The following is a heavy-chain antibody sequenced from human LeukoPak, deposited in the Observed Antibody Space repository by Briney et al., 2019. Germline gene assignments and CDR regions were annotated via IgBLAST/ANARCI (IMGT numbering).Heavy chain of an antibody. J-gene: IGHJ4*02. Sequence: PGGSLRLSCAASGFTFSKSWMSWLRQTPEKGLEWVANIKEDGSAKYYVVSVKGRFIISRDNAKNSLYLQMNSLRAEDTAVYYCAKDDEGYYWGQGILVTVSS. CDR1: GFTFSKSW. CDR2: IKEDGSAK. D-gene: IGHD3-3*01. V-gene: IGHV3-7*04. CDR3: AKDDEGYY.